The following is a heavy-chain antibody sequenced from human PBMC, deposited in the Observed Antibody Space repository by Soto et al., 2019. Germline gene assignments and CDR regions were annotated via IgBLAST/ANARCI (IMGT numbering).Heavy chain of an antibody. D-gene: IGHD3-10*01. V-gene: IGHV1-69*06. Sequence: QVQLVQSGAAVKKPGYSVKVSCKSSGGTFGSYAISWVRQAPGKGLEWMGGVIPIFGTPHYAQKFHGRVTTTADIPTGTADLELSSRKSADTTVYYCAKIRGTIILQKEDAIWGQGTLVTVSS. J-gene: IGHJ4*02. CDR1: GGTFGSYA. CDR2: VIPIFGTP. CDR3: AKIRGTIILQKEDAI.